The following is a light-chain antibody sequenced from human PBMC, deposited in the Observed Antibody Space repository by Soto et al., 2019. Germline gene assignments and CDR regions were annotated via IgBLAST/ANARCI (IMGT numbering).Light chain of an antibody. CDR3: QQSYSTWT. V-gene: IGKV1-39*01. CDR2: AAS. CDR1: QSISKY. Sequence: DIQMTQSPSSLSASVGDRVTITCRASQSISKYLNWYQQKPGKAPKLLIYAASNLQSGVPSRFSGSGSGTDFTLTISSVQPEDIATYYCQQSYSTWTFGQGTKVEIK. J-gene: IGKJ1*01.